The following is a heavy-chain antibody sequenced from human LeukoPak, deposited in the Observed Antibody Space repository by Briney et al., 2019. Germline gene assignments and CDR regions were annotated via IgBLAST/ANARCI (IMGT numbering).Heavy chain of an antibody. J-gene: IGHJ4*02. D-gene: IGHD2-15*01. Sequence: SGTLSLTCTVSGGSISSSSYYWGWIRQPPGKGLEWIGSIYYSGSTYYNPSLKSRVTISVDTSKNQFSLKLSSVTAADTAVYYCAPYCSGGSCTEYWGQGTLVTVSS. CDR2: IYYSGST. CDR3: APYCSGGSCTEY. V-gene: IGHV4-39*01. CDR1: GGSISSSSYY.